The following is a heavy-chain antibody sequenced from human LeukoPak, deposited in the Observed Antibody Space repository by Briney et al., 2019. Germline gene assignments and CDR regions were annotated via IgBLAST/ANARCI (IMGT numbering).Heavy chain of an antibody. J-gene: IGHJ4*02. V-gene: IGHV3-23*01. Sequence: GGSPRLSCAASGFTFSSYAMSWVRQAPGKGLEWVSAISGSGGSTYYADSVKGRFTISRDNSKNTLYLQMNSLRAEDTAVYYCANIKDEGYYYGSGSYFDYWGQGTLVTVSS. D-gene: IGHD3-10*01. CDR2: ISGSGGST. CDR3: ANIKDEGYYYGSGSYFDY. CDR1: GFTFSSYA.